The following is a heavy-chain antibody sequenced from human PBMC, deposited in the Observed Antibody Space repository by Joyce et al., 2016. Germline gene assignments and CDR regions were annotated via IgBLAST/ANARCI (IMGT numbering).Heavy chain of an antibody. CDR3: AREARMQLTYYYFGLDV. D-gene: IGHD5-18*01. V-gene: IGHV3-7*01. J-gene: IGHJ6*02. CDR2: INQDGSEK. Sequence: EVQLVESGGRLVQPGGSLRLSCAPSGFMFSSYWMIWVRQAPGKGLEWVANINQDGSEKNYVDSVKGRFTISRDNAKKSLYLQMNSLRAEDTAVYYCAREARMQLTYYYFGLDVWGQGTTVVVSS. CDR1: GFMFSSYW.